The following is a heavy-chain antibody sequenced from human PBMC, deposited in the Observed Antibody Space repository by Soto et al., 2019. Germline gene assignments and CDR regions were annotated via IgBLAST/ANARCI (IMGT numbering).Heavy chain of an antibody. CDR2: INPSGGST. Sequence: ASVNVSCKASGYTFTSYYMHWVRQAPGQGLEWMGIINPSGGSTSYAQKFQGRVTMTRDTSTSTVYMELSSLRSEDTAVYYCAREARVTILSYYMDVWGKGTTVTVSS. J-gene: IGHJ6*03. V-gene: IGHV1-46*03. CDR3: AREARVTILSYYMDV. D-gene: IGHD3-9*01. CDR1: GYTFTSYY.